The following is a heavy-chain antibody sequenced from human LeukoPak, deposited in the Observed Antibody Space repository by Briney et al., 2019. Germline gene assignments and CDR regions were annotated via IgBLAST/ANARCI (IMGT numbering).Heavy chain of an antibody. CDR3: ARSQTIAVADWFDP. Sequence: PGGSLRLSCAASGFTFSSYWMHWVRQAPGKGLVWVSRINSDGSSTSYADSVKGRFTISRDNAKSTLYLQMNSLRAEDTAVYYCARSQTIAVADWFDPWGQGTLVTVSS. CDR1: GFTFSSYW. D-gene: IGHD6-19*01. V-gene: IGHV3-74*01. CDR2: INSDGSST. J-gene: IGHJ5*02.